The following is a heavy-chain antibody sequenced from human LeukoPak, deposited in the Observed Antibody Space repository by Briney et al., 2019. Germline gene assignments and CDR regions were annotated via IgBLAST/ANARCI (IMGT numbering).Heavy chain of an antibody. Sequence: ASVKVSCKASGYTFTGYYMHWVRQAPGQGLEWMGWINPNSGGTNYAQKFQGRVTMTEDTSTDTAYMELSSLRSEDTAVYYCATKLVGAHYFDYWGQGTLVTVSS. CDR2: INPNSGGT. V-gene: IGHV1-2*02. J-gene: IGHJ4*02. CDR1: GYTFTGYY. D-gene: IGHD1-26*01. CDR3: ATKLVGAHYFDY.